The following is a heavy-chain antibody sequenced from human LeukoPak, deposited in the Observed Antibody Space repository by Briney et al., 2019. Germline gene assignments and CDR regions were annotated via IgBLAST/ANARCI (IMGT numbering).Heavy chain of an antibody. CDR1: GFTFSSYW. J-gene: IGHJ3*02. D-gene: IGHD1-26*01. V-gene: IGHV3-74*01. CDR3: ARPPKSESYSRAFDI. CDR2: INSDGSST. Sequence: PGGSLRLSCAASGFTFSSYWMHWVRQAPGKGLVWVSRINSDGSSTSYADSVKGRFTISRDNAKNTLYLQMNSLRAEDTAVYYCARPPKSESYSRAFDIWGQGTMVTVSS.